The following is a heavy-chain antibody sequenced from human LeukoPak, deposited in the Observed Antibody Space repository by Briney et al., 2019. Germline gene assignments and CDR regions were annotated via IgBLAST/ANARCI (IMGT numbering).Heavy chain of an antibody. J-gene: IGHJ3*02. V-gene: IGHV3-23*01. Sequence: GGPLRLSCAASGFPFSSYAMSWVRQAPGKGLEWVSAISGSGGSTYYADSVKGRFTISRDNSKNTLYLQMNSLRAEDTAVYYCAKDLPIQLWPDDAFDIWGQGTMVTVSS. D-gene: IGHD5-18*01. CDR2: ISGSGGST. CDR3: AKDLPIQLWPDDAFDI. CDR1: GFPFSSYA.